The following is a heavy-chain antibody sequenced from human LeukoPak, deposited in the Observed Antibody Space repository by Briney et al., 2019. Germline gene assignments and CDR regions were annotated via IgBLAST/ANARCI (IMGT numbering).Heavy chain of an antibody. D-gene: IGHD6-13*01. CDR3: ARAASGTYYFDY. V-gene: IGHV1-2*02. CDR2: INPNSGGT. CDR1: GYTFTGYY. Sequence: ASVKVSCKASGYTFTGYYMHWVRQAPGQGLEWMGWINPNSGGTNYAQKFQGRVTMTRDTSISTAYMELSRLRSDDSAMYYCARAASGTYYFDYWGQGTLVTVSS. J-gene: IGHJ4*02.